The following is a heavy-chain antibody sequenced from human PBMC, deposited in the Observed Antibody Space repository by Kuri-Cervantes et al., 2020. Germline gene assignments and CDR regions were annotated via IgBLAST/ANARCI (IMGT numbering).Heavy chain of an antibody. D-gene: IGHD3-22*01. CDR1: GFTLSSYA. CDR3: ARDITMIVVARGGMDV. J-gene: IGHJ6*02. CDR2: ISYDGSNK. V-gene: IGHV3-30-3*01. Sequence: GGSLRLSCAASGFTLSSYAMHWVRQAPGKGLEWVAVISYDGSNKYYADSVKGRFTISRDNSKNTLYLQMNSLRAEDTAVYYCARDITMIVVARGGMDVWGQGTTVTDSS.